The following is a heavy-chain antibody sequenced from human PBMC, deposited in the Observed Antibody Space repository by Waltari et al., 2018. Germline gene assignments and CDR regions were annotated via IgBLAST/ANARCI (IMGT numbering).Heavy chain of an antibody. CDR2: IYTSGST. J-gene: IGHJ4*02. Sequence: QVQLQESGPGLVKPSQTLSLTCPVSGGSISSGSYYWSWIRQPAGKGLEWIGRIYTSGSTNYNPSLKSRVTISVDTSKNQFSLKLSSVTAADTAVYYCARAPTTYYYDSSGGGGFDYWGQGTLVTVSS. V-gene: IGHV4-61*02. CDR1: GGSISSGSYY. D-gene: IGHD3-22*01. CDR3: ARAPTTYYYDSSGGGGFDY.